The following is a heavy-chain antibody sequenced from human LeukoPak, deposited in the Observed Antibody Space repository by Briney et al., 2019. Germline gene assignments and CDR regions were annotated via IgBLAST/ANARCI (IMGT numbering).Heavy chain of an antibody. J-gene: IGHJ2*01. CDR1: GGSFSGYY. CDR2: INHSGST. V-gene: IGHV4-34*01. Sequence: SETLSLTCAVYGGSFSGYYWSWIRQPPEKGLEWIGEINHSGSTNYNPSLKSRVTISVDTSKNQFSLKLSSVTAADTAVYYCARESRLWIQLWLTGWYFDLWGRGTLVTVSS. CDR3: ARESRLWIQLWLTGWYFDL. D-gene: IGHD5-18*01.